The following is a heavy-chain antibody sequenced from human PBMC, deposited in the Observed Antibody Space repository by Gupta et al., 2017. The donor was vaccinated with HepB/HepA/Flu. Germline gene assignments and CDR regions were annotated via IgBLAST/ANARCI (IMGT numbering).Heavy chain of an antibody. V-gene: IGHV4-34*01. D-gene: IGHD6-6*01. J-gene: IGHJ4*02. Sequence: QVQLQQWGAGLLKPSETLSLTCAVYGGSFSGYYWSWIRQPPGKGLEWIGEINHSGSTNYNPSLKSRATISVDTSKNQFSLKLSSVTAADTAVYYCARVYSSSSTGSTYYFDYWGQGTLVTVSS. CDR1: GGSFSGYY. CDR3: ARVYSSSSTGSTYYFDY. CDR2: INHSGST.